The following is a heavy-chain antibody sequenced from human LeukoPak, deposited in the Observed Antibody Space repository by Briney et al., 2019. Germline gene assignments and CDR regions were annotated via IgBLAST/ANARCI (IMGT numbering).Heavy chain of an antibody. V-gene: IGHV1-8*01. CDR3: ARAVVPAAMGFDH. D-gene: IGHD2-2*01. J-gene: IGHJ5*02. CDR2: MNPNSGNT. CDR1: GYTFTIYD. Sequence: ASVKVSSKASGYTFTIYDINWVRQATGQGREGMGWMNPNSGNTGYAQKFQGRVTMTRNTSISTAYMELSSLRSEDTAVYYCARAVVPAAMGFDHWGQGTLVTVSS.